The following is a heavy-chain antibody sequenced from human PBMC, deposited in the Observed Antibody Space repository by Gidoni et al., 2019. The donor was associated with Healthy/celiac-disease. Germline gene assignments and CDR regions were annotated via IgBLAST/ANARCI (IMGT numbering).Heavy chain of an antibody. J-gene: IGHJ3*02. Sequence: QVQLVQSGAEVKKPGSSVKVSCKASGGTFSSYAISWVRQAPGQGLEWMGGIIPIFGTANYAQKFQGRVTITADESTSTAYMELSSLRSEDTAVYYCARWGLPTVVTPRDAFDIWGQGTMVTVSS. CDR1: GGTFSSYA. CDR3: ARWGLPTVVTPRDAFDI. D-gene: IGHD4-17*01. CDR2: IIPIFGTA. V-gene: IGHV1-69*01.